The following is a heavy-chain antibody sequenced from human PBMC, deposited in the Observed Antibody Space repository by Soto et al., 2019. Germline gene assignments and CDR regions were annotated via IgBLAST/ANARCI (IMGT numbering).Heavy chain of an antibody. CDR2: ISYDGSNK. CDR3: AKPRYSSGARDYYYGMDV. V-gene: IGHV3-30*18. D-gene: IGHD6-19*01. J-gene: IGHJ6*02. Sequence: GGSLRLSCAASGFTFSSYGMHWVRQAPGKGLEWVAVISYDGSNKYYADSVKGRFTISRDNSKNTLYLQMNSLRAEDTAVYYCAKPRYSSGARDYYYGMDVWGQGTTVTVSS. CDR1: GFTFSSYG.